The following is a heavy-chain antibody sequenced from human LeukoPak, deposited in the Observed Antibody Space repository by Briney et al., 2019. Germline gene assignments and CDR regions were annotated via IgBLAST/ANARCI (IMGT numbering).Heavy chain of an antibody. V-gene: IGHV4-34*01. Sequence: PTETLSLTCAVYGGSFSGYYWSWIRQPPGKGLEWIGEINHSGSTNYNPSLKSRVTISVDTSKNQSSLKLSSVTAADTAVYYCARLDRLRYFDWLPIWGQGTLVTVSS. CDR1: GGSFSGYY. CDR3: ARLDRLRYFDWLPI. CDR2: INHSGST. J-gene: IGHJ4*02. D-gene: IGHD3-9*01.